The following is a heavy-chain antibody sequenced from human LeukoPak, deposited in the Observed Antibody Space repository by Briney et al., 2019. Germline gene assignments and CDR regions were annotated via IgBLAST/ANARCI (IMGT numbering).Heavy chain of an antibody. CDR1: GYTFTSYG. D-gene: IGHD3-22*01. V-gene: IGHV1-18*01. J-gene: IGHJ3*02. CDR2: ISAYNGNT. CDR3: ARDGGTYCYDSSGDAFDI. Sequence: ASVKVSCKASGYTFTSYGISWVRQAPGQGLEWMGWISAYNGNTNYAQKLQGRVTMTTDTSTSTAYMELRSLRSDDTAVYYCARDGGTYCYDSSGDAFDIWGQGTMVTVSS.